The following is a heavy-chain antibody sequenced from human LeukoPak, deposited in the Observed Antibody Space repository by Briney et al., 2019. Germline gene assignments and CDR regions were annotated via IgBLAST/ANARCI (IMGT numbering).Heavy chain of an antibody. CDR3: ARDHSNWNYAPDF. D-gene: IGHD1-7*01. V-gene: IGHV1-69*13. Sequence: GASVKVSCKASGGTFSSYAISWVRQAPGQGLEWMGGVIPIFGTANYAQKFQGRVTITADESTSTAYMELSSLTSDDTAVYYCARDHSNWNYAPDFWGQGTLVIVSS. CDR1: GGTFSSYA. CDR2: VIPIFGTA. J-gene: IGHJ4*02.